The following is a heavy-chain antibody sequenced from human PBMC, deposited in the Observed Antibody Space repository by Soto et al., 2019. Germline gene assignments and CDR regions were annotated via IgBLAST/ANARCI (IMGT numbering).Heavy chain of an antibody. Sequence: PSETLSLACTVSGGSISSGGYYWSWILQHPGKGLEWIGYIYYSGSTYYNPSLKSRVTISVDTSKNQFSLKLSSVTAADTAVYYCASLHDYGDYVPFDYWGQGTLVTVSS. J-gene: IGHJ4*02. CDR1: GGSISSGGYY. D-gene: IGHD4-17*01. CDR3: ASLHDYGDYVPFDY. CDR2: IYYSGST. V-gene: IGHV4-31*03.